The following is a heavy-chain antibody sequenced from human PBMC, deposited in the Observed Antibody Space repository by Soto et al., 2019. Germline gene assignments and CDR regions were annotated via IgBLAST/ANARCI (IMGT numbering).Heavy chain of an antibody. J-gene: IGHJ6*02. CDR3: ARVGGDSSGYPYYYYYYGMDV. Sequence: EVQLVGSGGGLVQPGGSLRLSCAASGFTFSSYWMSWVRQAPGKGLEWVANIKQDGSEKYYVDSVKGRFTISRDNAKNSLYLQMNSLRAEDTAVYYCARVGGDSSGYPYYYYYYGMDVWGQGTTVTVSS. CDR2: IKQDGSEK. V-gene: IGHV3-7*03. CDR1: GFTFSSYW. D-gene: IGHD3-22*01.